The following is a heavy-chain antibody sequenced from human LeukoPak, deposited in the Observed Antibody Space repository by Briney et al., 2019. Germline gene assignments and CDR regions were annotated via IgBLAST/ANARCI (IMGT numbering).Heavy chain of an antibody. Sequence: PGGSLRLSCAASGFTFSSYAMHWVRHAPGKGLEWVAVISYDGSNKYYADSVKGRFTISRDNSENTLYLQMNSLRAEDTAVYYCARDTGTDYFDYWGQGTLVTVSS. CDR2: ISYDGSNK. V-gene: IGHV3-30-3*01. CDR3: ARDTGTDYFDY. CDR1: GFTFSSYA. D-gene: IGHD2-8*02. J-gene: IGHJ4*02.